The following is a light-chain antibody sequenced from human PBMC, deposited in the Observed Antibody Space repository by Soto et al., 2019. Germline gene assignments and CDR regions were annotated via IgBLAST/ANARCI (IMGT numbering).Light chain of an antibody. CDR2: GTS. CDR1: QSVSSN. CDR3: QQYNNWPLT. Sequence: EIVMTQSPATLSVSPGERATLSCRASQSVSSNLAWYQQKPGQAPRLLINGTSTRATGIPARFSGSGSGTEFTLTISSLQSEDFAVYYCQQYNNWPLTFGGGTNVVIK. J-gene: IGKJ4*01. V-gene: IGKV3-15*01.